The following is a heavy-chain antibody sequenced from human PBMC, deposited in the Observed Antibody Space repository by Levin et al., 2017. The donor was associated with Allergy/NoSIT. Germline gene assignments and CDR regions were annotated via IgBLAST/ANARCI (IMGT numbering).Heavy chain of an antibody. Sequence: QTGGSLRLSCAASGFTFDSYSMNWVRRAPGRGLEWVSYISGTGNVIYYADSVKGRFTISRDNAKNSVFLHMDSLSAEDAAVYYCARGGATRGYLGDYWGQGTRVTVSS. CDR1: GFTFDSYS. CDR2: ISGTGNVI. D-gene: IGHD2-15*01. J-gene: IGHJ4*02. CDR3: ARGGATRGYLGDY. V-gene: IGHV3-48*01.